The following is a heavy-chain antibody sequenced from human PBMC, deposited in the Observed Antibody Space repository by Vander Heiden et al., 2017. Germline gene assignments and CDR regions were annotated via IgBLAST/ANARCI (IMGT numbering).Heavy chain of an antibody. CDR2: IYYSGST. CDR3: ARDEGRSGGIYDAFDI. CDR1: GGSISSYY. V-gene: IGHV4-59*12. J-gene: IGHJ3*02. D-gene: IGHD2-15*01. Sequence: QVPLPASGPGLVKPSETLSLTCPVSGGSISSYYWSWIRQPPGKGLEWIGYIYYSGSTNYNPSLKRRVTISVDTSKNQCARKLSSVTAAETAVYYCARDEGRSGGIYDAFDIWGQGTMVTVSS.